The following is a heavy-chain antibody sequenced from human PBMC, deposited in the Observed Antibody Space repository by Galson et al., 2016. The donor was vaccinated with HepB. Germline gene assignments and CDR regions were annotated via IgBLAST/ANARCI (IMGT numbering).Heavy chain of an antibody. CDR2: IYIDGSGT. CDR1: GLTFSSYS. J-gene: IGHJ4*02. Sequence: SLRLSCAVSGLTFSSYSMHWVRQAPGKGLVWVSRIYIDGSGTTYADSVKGRFTISRDNAKDTLYLQMNSLIAEDTAFYYCASASQYGYIYWGQGILVTVSS. CDR3: ASASQYGYIY. V-gene: IGHV3-74*01. D-gene: IGHD5-18*01.